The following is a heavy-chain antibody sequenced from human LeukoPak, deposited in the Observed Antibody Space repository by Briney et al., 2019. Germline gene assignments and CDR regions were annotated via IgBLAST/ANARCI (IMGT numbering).Heavy chain of an antibody. CDR2: IKQDGSEK. CDR1: GFTCSSYW. CDR3: ARDRRYDVVTGHFSRSPDAFDL. V-gene: IGHV3-7*03. J-gene: IGHJ3*01. D-gene: IGHD3-9*01. Sequence: PGGSLRLSSATSGFTCSSYWMTWVRQAPGKGLEWVANIKQDGSEKYYVDSVKGRFTISRDDAKNSLYLQMNSLRAEDTAVYYCARDRRYDVVTGHFSRSPDAFDLWGQGTMVTVSS.